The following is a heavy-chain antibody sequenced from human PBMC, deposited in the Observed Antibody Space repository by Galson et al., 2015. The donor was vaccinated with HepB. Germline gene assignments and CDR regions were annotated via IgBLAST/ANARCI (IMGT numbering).Heavy chain of an antibody. CDR2: ISSDSNSI. J-gene: IGHJ4*02. Sequence: SLRLSCAASGITFSTYSMNWVRQAPGKGLEWVSSISSDSNSIYYADSAKGRFTISRDNAENSLYLQMNSLRAEDTAVYYCARATSATGWYGFDYWGQGTLVTVSS. CDR1: GITFSTYS. D-gene: IGHD6-19*01. CDR3: ARATSATGWYGFDY. V-gene: IGHV3-21*01.